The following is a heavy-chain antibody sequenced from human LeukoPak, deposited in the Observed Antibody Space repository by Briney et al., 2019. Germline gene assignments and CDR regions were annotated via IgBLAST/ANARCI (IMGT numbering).Heavy chain of an antibody. J-gene: IGHJ4*02. CDR3: ARGMTLTTIFDY. CDR2: MSRGGGT. CDR1: GFSLTDSF. Sequence: GGSLRLSCAASGFSLTDSFMAWVRQAPGKGLQWVAHMSRGGGTEEAASVKGRFTVSRDTSRNIFYLQMTSLRAEDTAMYYCARGMTLTTIFDYWGQGTLVTVSS. D-gene: IGHD4-17*01. V-gene: IGHV3-53*01.